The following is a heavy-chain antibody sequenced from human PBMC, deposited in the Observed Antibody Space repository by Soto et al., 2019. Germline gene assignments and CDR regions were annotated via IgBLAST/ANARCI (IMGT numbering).Heavy chain of an antibody. CDR3: ARDRGGGGSYYGSGADNWFDP. J-gene: IGHJ5*02. V-gene: IGHV1-18*01. D-gene: IGHD3-10*01. Sequence: QVHLVQSGAEVKKPGASVKVSCKASGFMFNTYGFSWVRQAPGQGLEWMGWVSAYDGNTAYAQKFQGRVTMTADTSTRPGYMELRSLTADVTAVYYCARDRGGGGSYYGSGADNWFDPWGQGTLVTVSS. CDR1: GFMFNTYG. CDR2: VSAYDGNT.